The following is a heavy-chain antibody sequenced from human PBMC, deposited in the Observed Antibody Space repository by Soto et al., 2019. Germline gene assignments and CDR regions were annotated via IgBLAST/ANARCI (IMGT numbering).Heavy chain of an antibody. D-gene: IGHD2-2*01. CDR2: ISAYNGNT. CDR3: ASVDCSSTSCYGPLDY. Sequence: ASVKVSCKASGYTFTSYGISWVRQAPGQGLEWMGWISAYNGNTNYAQKLQGRVTMTTDTSTSTAYMELRSLRSDDTAVYYCASVDCSSTSCYGPLDYWGQGTLVTVSS. J-gene: IGHJ4*02. CDR1: GYTFTSYG. V-gene: IGHV1-18*01.